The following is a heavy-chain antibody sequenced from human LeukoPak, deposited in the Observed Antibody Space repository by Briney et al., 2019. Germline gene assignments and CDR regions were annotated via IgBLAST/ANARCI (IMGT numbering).Heavy chain of an antibody. Sequence: GGSLRLSCAASGFTFSSYGMHWIRQAPGKGLEWVAVIWYDGSNKYYADSVKGRFTISRDNSKNTLYLQMNSLRAEDTAVYYCARAKGPSGIAVSPYYYGVDVWGQGTTVTVSS. V-gene: IGHV3-33*01. CDR1: GFTFSSYG. CDR2: IWYDGSNK. D-gene: IGHD6-19*01. CDR3: ARAKGPSGIAVSPYYYGVDV. J-gene: IGHJ6*02.